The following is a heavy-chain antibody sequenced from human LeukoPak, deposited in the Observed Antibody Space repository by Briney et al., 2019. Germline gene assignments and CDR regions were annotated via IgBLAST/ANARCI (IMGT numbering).Heavy chain of an antibody. CDR1: GFTFDDYA. V-gene: IGHV3-9*03. CDR2: ISWNSGSI. CDR3: AKDVGQWLVRGYFDY. J-gene: IGHJ4*02. Sequence: GGSLRLSCAASGFTFDDYAMHWVRQAPGKGLEWVSGISWNSGSIGYADSVNGRFTISRDNAKNSLYLQMNSLGAEDMALYYCAKDVGQWLVRGYFDYWGQGTLVTVSS. D-gene: IGHD6-19*01.